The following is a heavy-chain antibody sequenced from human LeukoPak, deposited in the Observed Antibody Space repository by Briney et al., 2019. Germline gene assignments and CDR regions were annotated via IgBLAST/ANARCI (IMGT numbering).Heavy chain of an antibody. CDR3: AKDKRGSWNYFDY. Sequence: PGGSLRLSCAASGFTFSSYWMSWVRQAPGKGLEWVANIKQDGSEKYYVDSVKGRFTISRDNAKNSLYLQMNSLRAEDTAVYYCAKDKRGSWNYFDYWGQGTLVTVSS. CDR2: IKQDGSEK. CDR1: GFTFSSYW. J-gene: IGHJ4*02. D-gene: IGHD6-13*01. V-gene: IGHV3-7*01.